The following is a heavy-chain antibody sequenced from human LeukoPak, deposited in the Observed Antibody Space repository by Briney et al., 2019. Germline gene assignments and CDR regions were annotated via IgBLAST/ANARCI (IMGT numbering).Heavy chain of an antibody. J-gene: IGHJ6*02. CDR1: GYTFTGYY. CDR3: ARSDYYDSSGPFFDYGMDV. Sequence: ASVKVSCKASGYTFTGYYMHWVRQAPGQGLEWMGWINPNSGGTNYAQKFQGWVTMTRDTSISTAYMELSRLRSDDTAVYYYARSDYYDSSGPFFDYGMDVWGQGTTVTVSS. CDR2: INPNSGGT. V-gene: IGHV1-2*04. D-gene: IGHD3-22*01.